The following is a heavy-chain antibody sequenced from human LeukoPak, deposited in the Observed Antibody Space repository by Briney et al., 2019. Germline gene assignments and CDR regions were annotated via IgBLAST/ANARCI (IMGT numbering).Heavy chain of an antibody. D-gene: IGHD3-22*01. V-gene: IGHV3-30*02. CDR1: GFTFSYYA. CDR2: IRYDGGME. Sequence: GRSLRLSCAAAGFTFSYYAMHWDRQPPGKGLEWVAYIRYDGGMEKYADSVQGPFTISRDNSRNPMSLQMNSHIAADPALSYRAKERPMIVVEPWGQGTMV. J-gene: IGHJ4*02. CDR3: AKERPMIVVEP.